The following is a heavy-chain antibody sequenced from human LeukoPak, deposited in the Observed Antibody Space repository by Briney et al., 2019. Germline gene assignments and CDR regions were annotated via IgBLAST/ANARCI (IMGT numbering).Heavy chain of an antibody. CDR1: GFTFSSYA. CDR2: ISGSGGST. Sequence: SGGSLRLSCAASGFTFSSYAMSWVRQAPGKGLEWVSAISGSGGSTYYADSVKGRFTISRDNSKNTLYLQMNSLRAEDTAVYYCARANVLLWFGGSPGEFDIWGQGTVVTVSS. CDR3: ARANVLLWFGGSPGEFDI. J-gene: IGHJ3*02. D-gene: IGHD3-10*01. V-gene: IGHV3-23*01.